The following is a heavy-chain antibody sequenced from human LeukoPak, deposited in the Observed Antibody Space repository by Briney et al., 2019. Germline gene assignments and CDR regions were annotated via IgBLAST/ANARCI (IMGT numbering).Heavy chain of an antibody. J-gene: IGHJ4*02. D-gene: IGHD5-24*01. Sequence: SETLSLTCTVSGGSISSYYWSWIRQPPGKGLEWIGYIYYSGSTNYNPSLKSRVTISVDTSKNQFSLKLSSVTAADTAAYYCARRKMATIEDYFDYWGQGTLVTVSS. V-gene: IGHV4-59*08. CDR3: ARRKMATIEDYFDY. CDR2: IYYSGST. CDR1: GGSISSYY.